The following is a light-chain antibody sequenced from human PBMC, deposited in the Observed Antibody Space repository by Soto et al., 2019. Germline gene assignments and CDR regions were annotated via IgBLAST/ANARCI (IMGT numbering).Light chain of an antibody. CDR2: EVI. CDR1: SSDVGSYNL. J-gene: IGLJ3*02. V-gene: IGLV2-23*02. CDR3: CSSAGSGPLCV. Sequence: QSALTQPASVSGSPGQSITISCTGTSSDVGSYNLVSWYQQHPGKAPKLMIYEVIKRPSGVSNRFSGSKSGNTASLTISGLQAEDEADYYCCSSAGSGPLCVFGGGTKLTVL.